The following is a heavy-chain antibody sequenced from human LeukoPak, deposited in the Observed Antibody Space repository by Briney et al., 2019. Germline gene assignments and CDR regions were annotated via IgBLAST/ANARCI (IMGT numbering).Heavy chain of an antibody. CDR3: ARRGQQLNYFDY. D-gene: IGHD6-13*01. CDR2: DYCGGNT. V-gene: IGHV4-61*01. CDR1: GFSVTTDSYC. J-gene: IGHJ4*02. Sequence: SETLSLTCTVSGFSVTTDSYCWGWIRQPPGKGLEWIGYDYCGGNTNYDPSLKRRVTISVDTSKNQFSLTLTSVTAADTAVYFCARRGQQLNYFDYWGQGTLVAVSS.